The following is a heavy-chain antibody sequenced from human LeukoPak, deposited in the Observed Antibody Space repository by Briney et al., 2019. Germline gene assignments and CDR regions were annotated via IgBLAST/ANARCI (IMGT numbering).Heavy chain of an antibody. D-gene: IGHD3-16*02. CDR1: GFTFSSYA. V-gene: IGHV3-30*04. CDR2: ISYDGSNK. CDR3: ARGGDYVWGSYRYQITYFDY. J-gene: IGHJ4*02. Sequence: GGSLRLSCAASGFTFSSYAMSWVRQAPGKGLEWVAVISYDGSNKYYADSVKGRFTISRDNSKNTLYLQMNSLRAEDTAVYYCARGGDYVWGSYRYQITYFDYWGQGTLVTVSS.